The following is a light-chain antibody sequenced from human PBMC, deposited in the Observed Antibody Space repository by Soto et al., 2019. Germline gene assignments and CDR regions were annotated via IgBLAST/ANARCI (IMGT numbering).Light chain of an antibody. V-gene: IGKV2-30*01. CDR1: QSLVYRDGNTY. CDR3: MQGTHWPPYS. CDR2: KVS. Sequence: VVLTQSPLSLPVTLGQPDSISCNSSQSLVYRDGNTYLSWFQQRPGQSPRRLIYKVSDRDSGVPDRFSGSGSGTDFTLKISRVEAEDVGVYYCMQGTHWPPYSFGQGTKLEIK. J-gene: IGKJ2*03.